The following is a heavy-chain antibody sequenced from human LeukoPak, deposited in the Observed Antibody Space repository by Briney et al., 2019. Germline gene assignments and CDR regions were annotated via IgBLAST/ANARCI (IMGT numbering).Heavy chain of an antibody. J-gene: IGHJ4*02. CDR2: IYYSGSA. CDR3: AREPDY. CDR1: GDSFSSGRYY. Sequence: SQTPSLTCTVSGDSFSSGRYYWSWIRQLPGKGLEWIGCIYYSGSAYYNPSLQSRVVISVDTSKNQFSLKLRSATAADTAVYYCAREPDYWGQGTLVTVSS. V-gene: IGHV4-31*03.